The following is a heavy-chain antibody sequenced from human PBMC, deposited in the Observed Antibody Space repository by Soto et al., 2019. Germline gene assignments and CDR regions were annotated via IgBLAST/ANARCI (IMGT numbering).Heavy chain of an antibody. Sequence: GGSLRLSCTASGFTFGDYAMSWVRQAPGKGLEWVGFIRSKAYGGTTEYAASVKGRFTISRDDSKSIAYLQMNSLKTEDTAVYYCTRDKEGGYSNYYYYYGMDVWGQGTTVTVSS. V-gene: IGHV3-49*04. CDR1: GFTFGDYA. D-gene: IGHD4-4*01. CDR3: TRDKEGGYSNYYYYYGMDV. J-gene: IGHJ6*02. CDR2: IRSKAYGGTT.